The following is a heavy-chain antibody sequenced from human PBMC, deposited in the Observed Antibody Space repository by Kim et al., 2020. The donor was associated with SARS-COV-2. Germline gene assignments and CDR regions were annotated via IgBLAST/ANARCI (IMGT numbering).Heavy chain of an antibody. J-gene: IGHJ6*02. CDR2: INHSGST. Sequence: SETLSLTCAVYGGSFSGYYRSWIRQPPGKGLEWIGEINHSGSTNYNPSLKSRVTISVDTSKNQFSLKLSSVTAADTAVYYCARWTVGGSGSSSYYYYGMDVWGQGTTVTVSS. D-gene: IGHD3-10*01. CDR1: GGSFSGYY. V-gene: IGHV4-34*01. CDR3: ARWTVGGSGSSSYYYYGMDV.